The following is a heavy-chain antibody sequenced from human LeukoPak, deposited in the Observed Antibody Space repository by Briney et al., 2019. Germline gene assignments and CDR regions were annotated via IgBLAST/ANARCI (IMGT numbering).Heavy chain of an antibody. J-gene: IGHJ5*02. CDR3: ARVGWELLNLHFDP. CDR2: IKKDRSQK. CDR1: GFTFSDKW. D-gene: IGHD1-26*01. V-gene: IGHV3-7*03. Sequence: QPGGSLRLSCVASGFTFSDKWMSWVRQAPGKGPEWVASIKKDRSQKYYVDSVKGRFTISRDNAQNSLYLQMNSLRVEDTAIYSCARVGWELLNLHFDPWGQGTLVTVSS.